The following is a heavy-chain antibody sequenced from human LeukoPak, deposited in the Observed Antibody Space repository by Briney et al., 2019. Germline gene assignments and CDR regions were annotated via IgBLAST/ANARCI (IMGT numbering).Heavy chain of an antibody. J-gene: IGHJ4*02. V-gene: IGHV5-51*01. CDR2: IYPGDSDT. CDR1: GYSFSTYW. Sequence: GESLQISCQGSGYSFSTYWIGWVRPLPGKGLEWMGIIYPGDSDTRYSPSFRGQVTISVDKSISTAYLQWSSLEASDTAMYYCARRISSWYFDYWGQGTLVTVSS. D-gene: IGHD6-13*01. CDR3: ARRISSWYFDY.